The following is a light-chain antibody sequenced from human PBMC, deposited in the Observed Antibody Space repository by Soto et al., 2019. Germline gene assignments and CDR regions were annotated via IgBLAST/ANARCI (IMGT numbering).Light chain of an antibody. CDR2: WAS. J-gene: IGKJ1*01. CDR1: YSLLYSSNNKNY. V-gene: IGKV4-1*01. CDR3: QQYYSIPRT. Sequence: DIVMTQSPDSLAVSLGETATINCKSSYSLLYSSNNKNYLAWYQQKPGQPPKLLFYWASTRESGVPDRFSASGSGTDSTLTISSLQAEDVAVYYCQQYYSIPRTFGQGTKV.